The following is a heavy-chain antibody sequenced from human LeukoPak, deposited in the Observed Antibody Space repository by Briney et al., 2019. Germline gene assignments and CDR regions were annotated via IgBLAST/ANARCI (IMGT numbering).Heavy chain of an antibody. CDR1: GDSLSSGGYS. CDR3: ARDALDGSGSPCFDY. CDR2: IYHSGST. Sequence: NTSETLSLTCEVSGDSLSSGGYSWSWIRQPPGKGLEWIGSIYHSGSTYYNPSLKSRVTISVDTSKNQFSLKLSSVTAADTAVYYCARDALDGSGSPCFDYWGQGTLVTVSS. D-gene: IGHD3-10*01. J-gene: IGHJ4*02. V-gene: IGHV4-38-2*02.